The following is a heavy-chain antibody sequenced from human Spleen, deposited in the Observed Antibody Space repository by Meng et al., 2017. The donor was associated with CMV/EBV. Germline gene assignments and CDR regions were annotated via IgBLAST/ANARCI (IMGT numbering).Heavy chain of an antibody. D-gene: IGHD3-22*01. CDR2: ISPDGSTI. Sequence: GESLKISCAASGFSFSSYEMNWVRQAPGKGLEWISYISPDGSTIYYADSVQGRFTISRDNAKNSLYLQMNSLRAEDTAVYYCTRSAYYYDSSGSYWGQGTLVTVSS. V-gene: IGHV3-48*03. J-gene: IGHJ4*02. CDR1: GFSFSSYE. CDR3: TRSAYYYDSSGSY.